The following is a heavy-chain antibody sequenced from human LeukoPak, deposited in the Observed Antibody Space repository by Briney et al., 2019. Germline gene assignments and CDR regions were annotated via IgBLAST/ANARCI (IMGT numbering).Heavy chain of an antibody. CDR3: AKEVATYDFWSGPHAFDI. CDR1: GFTFSGSA. CDR2: IRSKANSYAT. D-gene: IGHD3-3*01. J-gene: IGHJ3*02. V-gene: IGHV3-73*01. Sequence: PGGSLRLSCAASGFTFSGSAMHWVRQASGKGLEWVGRIRSKANSYATAYAASVKGRFTISRDDSKNTLYLQMNSLRDEDTAIYYCAKEVATYDFWSGPHAFDIWGQGTMVTVSS.